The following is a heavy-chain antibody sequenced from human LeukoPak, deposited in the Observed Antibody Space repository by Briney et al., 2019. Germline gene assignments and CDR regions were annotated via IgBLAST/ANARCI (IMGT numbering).Heavy chain of an antibody. CDR2: ISSSSSYI. D-gene: IGHD6-13*01. CDR1: GFTFSSYS. Sequence: PGGSLRLSCAASGFTFSSYSMNWVRQAPGKGLEWVSSISSSSSYIYYADSVEGRFTISRDNAKNSLYLQMNSLRAEDTAVYYCARDPRIAAAGTGVYWGQGTLVTVSS. J-gene: IGHJ4*02. V-gene: IGHV3-21*01. CDR3: ARDPRIAAAGTGVY.